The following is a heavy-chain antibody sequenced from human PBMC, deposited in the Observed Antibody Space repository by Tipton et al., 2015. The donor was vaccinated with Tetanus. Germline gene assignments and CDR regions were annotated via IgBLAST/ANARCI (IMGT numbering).Heavy chain of an antibody. CDR3: ARDEKLQLVDYYGMDV. D-gene: IGHD1-7*01. CDR2: INSDGSGA. J-gene: IGHJ6*02. CDR1: GFTFSRYW. Sequence: SLRLSCAASGFTFSRYWMHWVRQAPGEGLVWVSRINSDGSGAGYADSVKGRFTISRDNAKKMLYLQMNSLRAEDTAVYYCARDEKLQLVDYYGMDVWGQGTTVTVSS. V-gene: IGHV3-74*01.